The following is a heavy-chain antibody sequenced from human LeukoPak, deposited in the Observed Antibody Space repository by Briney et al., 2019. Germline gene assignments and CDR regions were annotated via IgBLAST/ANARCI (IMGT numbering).Heavy chain of an antibody. D-gene: IGHD3-16*01. CDR2: INHGGST. J-gene: IGHJ6*03. Sequence: PSETLSLTCAVYGGSFSGYDWHWFRQPPGKGLEWIGEINHGGSTKYNPSLKSRVTISIDTSKNQFSLKLSSVTAADTAVYYCAQWGNNMDVWGKGIKATVSS. CDR3: AQWGNNMDV. V-gene: IGHV4-34*01. CDR1: GGSFSGYD.